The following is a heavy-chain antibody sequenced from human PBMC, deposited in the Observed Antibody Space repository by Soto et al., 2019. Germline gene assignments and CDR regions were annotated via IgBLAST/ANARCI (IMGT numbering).Heavy chain of an antibody. J-gene: IGHJ6*02. CDR1: GGAFTNYS. D-gene: IGHD1-1*01. V-gene: IGHV1-69*06. CDR2: SIPLHNTS. Sequence: QVHLLQSGAEVKKPGSSLKVSCKVSGGAFTNYSLNWVRHSPGQGLEWLGGSIPLHNTSNYSEKFVGRLSVTADISSSTVYMHLSGLTSGDTATYYCASWSAWNPLYYHGMDVWGQGTTVTVSS. CDR3: ASWSAWNPLYYHGMDV.